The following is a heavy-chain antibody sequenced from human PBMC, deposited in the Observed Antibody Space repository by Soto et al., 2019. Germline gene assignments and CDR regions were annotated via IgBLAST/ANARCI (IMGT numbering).Heavy chain of an antibody. Sequence: SETLSLTCAVYGGSISGYYWSWIRQPPGKGLEWIGEINHSGSTNYNPSLKSRVTISVDTSKNQSSLKLSSVTAADTAVYYCARVLRFLEWSPAQTYYFDYWGQGTLVTVSS. CDR3: ARVLRFLEWSPAQTYYFDY. J-gene: IGHJ4*02. V-gene: IGHV4-34*01. D-gene: IGHD3-3*01. CDR1: GGSISGYY. CDR2: INHSGST.